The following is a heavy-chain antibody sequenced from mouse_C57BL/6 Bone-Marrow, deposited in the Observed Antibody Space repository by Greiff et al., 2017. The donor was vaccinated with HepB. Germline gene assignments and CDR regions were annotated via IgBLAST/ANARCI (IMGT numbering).Heavy chain of an antibody. CDR3: TRVFPPFITTVVATFHWYFDV. V-gene: IGHV5-9-1*02. CDR2: ISSGGDYI. CDR1: GFTFSSYA. D-gene: IGHD1-1*01. J-gene: IGHJ1*03. Sequence: EVQLQESGEGLVKPGGSLKLSCAASGFTFSSYAMSWVRQTPEKRLEWVAYISSGGDYIYYADTVKGRFTISRDNARNTLYLQMRSLKSEDTAMYYCTRVFPPFITTVVATFHWYFDVWGTGTTVTVSS.